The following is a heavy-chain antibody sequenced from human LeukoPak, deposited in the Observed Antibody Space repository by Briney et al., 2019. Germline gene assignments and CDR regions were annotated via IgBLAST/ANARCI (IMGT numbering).Heavy chain of an antibody. J-gene: IGHJ5*02. CDR2: ISGSGGST. D-gene: IGHD3-10*01. Sequence: PGGSLRLSCAASGFTFSSYAMSWVRQAPGKGLEWVSAISGSGGSTYYADSVKGRFTISRDNSKNTLYLQMNSLRAEDTAVYYCAKDPQERVGSYYLTIGFDPWGQGTLVTVSS. V-gene: IGHV3-23*01. CDR1: GFTFSSYA. CDR3: AKDPQERVGSYYLTIGFDP.